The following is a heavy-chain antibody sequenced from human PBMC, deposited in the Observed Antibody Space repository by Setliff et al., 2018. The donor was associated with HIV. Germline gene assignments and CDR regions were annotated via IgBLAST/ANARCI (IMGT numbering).Heavy chain of an antibody. CDR1: GGSFSNYY. J-gene: IGHJ6*03. CDR2: ISSSSSYR. D-gene: IGHD6-19*01. CDR3: ARDWVEQWLVEGGRMDL. Sequence: PSETLSLTCAVYGGSFSNYYWSWIRQSPGKGLEWVSSISSSSSYRYYADSVKGRFTISRDNAKKSLYLQMNSLRDEDTAVYYCARDWVEQWLVEGGRMDLWGEGTTVTVSS. V-gene: IGHV3-21*01.